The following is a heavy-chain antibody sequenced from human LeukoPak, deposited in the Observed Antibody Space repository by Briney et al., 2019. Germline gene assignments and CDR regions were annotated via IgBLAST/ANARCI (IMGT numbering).Heavy chain of an antibody. CDR2: IYYSGST. CDR3: ARRLGEEHGAFDI. V-gene: IGHV4-39*07. CDR1: GGSISSSSYY. Sequence: PSETLSLTCTVSGGSISSSSYYWGWIRQPPGKGLEWIGSIYYSGSTYYNPSLKSRVTISVDTSKNQFSLKLSSVTAADTAVYYCARRLGEEHGAFDIWGQGTMVTVSS. D-gene: IGHD1/OR15-1a*01. J-gene: IGHJ3*02.